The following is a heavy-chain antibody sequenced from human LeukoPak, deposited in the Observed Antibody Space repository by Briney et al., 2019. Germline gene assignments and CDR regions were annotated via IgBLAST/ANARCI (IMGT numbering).Heavy chain of an antibody. CDR1: GFTFSSYA. D-gene: IGHD2-15*01. Sequence: GGTLRLSCAASGFTFSSYAMHWVRLAPGKGLEYVSAISSNGGSTYYANSVKGRFTISRDNSKNTLYLQMGSLRAEDMAVYYCAREVSGSCDYWGRGTLVTVSS. V-gene: IGHV3-64*01. CDR3: AREVSGSCDY. CDR2: ISSNGGST. J-gene: IGHJ4*02.